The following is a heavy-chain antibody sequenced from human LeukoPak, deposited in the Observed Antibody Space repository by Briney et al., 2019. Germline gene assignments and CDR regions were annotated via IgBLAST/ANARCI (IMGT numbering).Heavy chain of an antibody. CDR1: GGSINSSY. Sequence: SETLSLTCTVSGGSINSSYWSWIRQPAGKGLAWIGRIYSSASTNYNPSLKSRVSMSVDTSKNQFSLKLTSVTAADTAVYYCARGGKATVVTMWGQGILVTVSS. CDR3: ARGGKATVVTM. CDR2: IYSSAST. D-gene: IGHD4-23*01. J-gene: IGHJ4*02. V-gene: IGHV4-4*07.